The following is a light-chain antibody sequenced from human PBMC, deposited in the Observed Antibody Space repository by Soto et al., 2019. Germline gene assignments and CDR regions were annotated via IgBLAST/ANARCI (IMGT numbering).Light chain of an antibody. V-gene: IGKV1-5*01. CDR2: DAS. CDR1: QSISSW. J-gene: IGKJ1*01. CDR3: QQYMSYS. Sequence: IQMTQSPSTLSASVGHRVTLTCRASQSISSWLAWYQQKPGKAPQLLIYDASSLESGVPSRFSGSGSGTEFTLTISSLQPDDFATDYCQQYMSYSFGQGTKVDI.